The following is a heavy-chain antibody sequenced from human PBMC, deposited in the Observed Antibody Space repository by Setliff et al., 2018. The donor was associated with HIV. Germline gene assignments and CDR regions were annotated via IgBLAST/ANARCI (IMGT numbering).Heavy chain of an antibody. CDR2: VIPMYITV. CDR1: GYTFTSYA. V-gene: IGHV1-69*05. D-gene: IGHD4-17*01. J-gene: IGHJ6*02. Sequence: ASVKVSCKASGYTFTSYAMHWVRQAPGQGLEWMGGVIPMYITVNYAQKFQGRVTITTDESTSTAYMELSGLRSEDTAVYYCAKDDYGDYGSSYYFGMDVWGQGTTVTVSS. CDR3: AKDDYGDYGSSYYFGMDV.